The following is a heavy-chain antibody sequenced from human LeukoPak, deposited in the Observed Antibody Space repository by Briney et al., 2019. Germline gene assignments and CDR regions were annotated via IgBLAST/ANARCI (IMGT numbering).Heavy chain of an antibody. CDR3: AKDKGYSYGGAIDY. CDR2: ISWNSGSI. D-gene: IGHD5-18*01. V-gene: IGHV3-9*01. CDR1: GFTFDDYA. Sequence: GGSLRLSCAASGFTFDDYAMHWVRQAPGEGLEWVSGISWNSGSIGYADSVKGRFTISRDNAKTSLYLQMNSLRAEDTALYYCAKDKGYSYGGAIDYWGQGTLVTVSS. J-gene: IGHJ4*02.